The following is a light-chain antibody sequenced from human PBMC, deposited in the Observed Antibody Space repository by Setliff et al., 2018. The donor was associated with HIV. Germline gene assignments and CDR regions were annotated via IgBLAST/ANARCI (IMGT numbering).Light chain of an antibody. J-gene: IGLJ1*01. V-gene: IGLV1-44*01. CDR2: RNN. Sequence: QSVLTQPPSASGTPGQRVTISCSGSSSNIGSNIVNWYQHLPGTAPKLLIYRNNQRPSGVPDRFSGFKSGTSASLAISGLQSEDEADYYCATWDDSLNGKVFGSGTRSPS. CDR3: ATWDDSLNGKV. CDR1: SSNIGSNI.